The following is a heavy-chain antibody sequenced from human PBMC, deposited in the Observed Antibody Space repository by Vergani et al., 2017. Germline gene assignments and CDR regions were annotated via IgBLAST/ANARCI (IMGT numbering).Heavy chain of an antibody. D-gene: IGHD3-22*01. J-gene: IGHJ5*02. Sequence: QVNLQESGPGLVKPSETLSLTCAVSGYSISSGNNWGWIRQPPGKGLEWIISVSHSGDTYFNPYLKGRVSISMDTSKNYFFLTRSSVTAADTAMYYCARRSSSYYFDIWGQGVLITVSS. V-gene: IGHV4-38-2*01. CDR3: ARRSSSYYFDI. CDR2: VSHSGDT. CDR1: GYSISSGNN.